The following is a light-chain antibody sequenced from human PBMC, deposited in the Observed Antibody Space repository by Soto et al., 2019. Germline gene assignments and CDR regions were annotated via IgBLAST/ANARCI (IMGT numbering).Light chain of an antibody. CDR1: NIGRKS. V-gene: IGLV3-21*02. CDR3: QVWDSTSPGVV. J-gene: IGLJ2*01. Sequence: SYELTQPPSVSVAPGQTARITCGGNNIGRKSVHWYQQKPGQAPVLVVYEDSARPSGIPERFSGSNSGNTATLTVSRVEAGDEADYFCQVWDSTSPGVVFGGGTKLIVL. CDR2: EDS.